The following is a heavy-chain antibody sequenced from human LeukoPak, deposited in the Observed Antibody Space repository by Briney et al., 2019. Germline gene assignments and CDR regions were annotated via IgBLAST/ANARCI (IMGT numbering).Heavy chain of an antibody. CDR3: ARVGATIDY. V-gene: IGHV4-59*08. CDR2: IYYSGST. CDR1: GGSISSYY. J-gene: IGHJ4*02. Sequence: SETLSLTCTVSGGSISSYYWSWIRQPPGKGLEWIGYIYYSGSTNHNPSLKSRVTISVDTSKNQFSLKLSSVTAADTAVYYCARVGATIDYWGQGTLVTVSS. D-gene: IGHD1-26*01.